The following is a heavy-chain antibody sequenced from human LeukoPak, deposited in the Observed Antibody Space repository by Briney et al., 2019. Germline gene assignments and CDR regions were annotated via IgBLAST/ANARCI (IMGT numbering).Heavy chain of an antibody. D-gene: IGHD1-26*01. CDR1: GFTFSTYS. Sequence: PGGSLRLSFAASGFTFSTYSMNWVRQAPGKGLEWLSYISTSSSTIYYAESVKGRFTISRDNAKNSLYLQMNSLRVEGTAIYYCATARGGGSHDDFDYWGQGTLVTVSS. V-gene: IGHV3-48*01. CDR3: ATARGGGSHDDFDY. CDR2: ISTSSSTI. J-gene: IGHJ4*02.